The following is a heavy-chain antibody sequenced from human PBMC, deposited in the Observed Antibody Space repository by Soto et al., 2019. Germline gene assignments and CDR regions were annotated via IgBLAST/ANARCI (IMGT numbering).Heavy chain of an antibody. CDR1: AFSFTGYL. CDR2: INGYNDST. Sequence: ASVKVSCKASAFSFTGYLVHWLRQVPGQGLEWMGWINGYNDSTEYEQKFQGRITITRDTSAKTAYLNVSKLASEDTAVYYCAGRHFISVRDTWG. J-gene: IGHJ5*01. CDR3: AGRHFISVRDT. V-gene: IGHV1-3*01. D-gene: IGHD3-16*02.